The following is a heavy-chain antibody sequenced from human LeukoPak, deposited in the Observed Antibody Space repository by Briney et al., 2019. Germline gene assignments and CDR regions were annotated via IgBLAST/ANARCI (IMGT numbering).Heavy chain of an antibody. CDR2: INPSGGST. CDR1: GYTFTSYY. J-gene: IGHJ5*02. V-gene: IGHV1-46*01. Sequence: ASVKVSCKASGYTFTSYYMHWVRQAPGQGLEWMGIINPSGGSTSYAQKFQGRVTMTRDMPTSTVYMELSSLRSEDTAVYYCARVPGWANWFDPWGQGTLVTVSS. CDR3: ARVPGWANWFDP. D-gene: IGHD6-19*01.